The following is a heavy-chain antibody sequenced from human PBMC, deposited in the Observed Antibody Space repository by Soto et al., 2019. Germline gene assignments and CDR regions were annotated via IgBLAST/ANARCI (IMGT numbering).Heavy chain of an antibody. J-gene: IGHJ6*02. D-gene: IGHD1-1*01. CDR2: ISYDGSNK. Sequence: GGSLRLSCAASGFTFSSYARHWVRQAPGKGLEWVAVISYDGSNKYYADSVKGRFTISRDNSKNTLYLQMNSLRAEDTAVYYCARDRLRYNWNDFPYYYYGMDVWGQGTTVTVSS. V-gene: IGHV3-30-3*01. CDR1: GFTFSSYA. CDR3: ARDRLRYNWNDFPYYYYGMDV.